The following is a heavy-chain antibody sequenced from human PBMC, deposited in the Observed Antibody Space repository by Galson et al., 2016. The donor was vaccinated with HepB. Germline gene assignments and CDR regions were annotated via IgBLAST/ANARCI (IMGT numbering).Heavy chain of an antibody. CDR1: GFTFSDYY. J-gene: IGHJ2*01. D-gene: IGHD3-10*01. CDR2: ISSSGSTI. V-gene: IGHV3-11*01. Sequence: SLRLSCAASGFTFSDYYMSWIRQAPGKGLEWISYISSSGSTIYYADSVTGRVTITRDNAKNSLYRQMNSLRAEDAAVYYCARYYYGSGSSPPYLIRWGGDWFFDLWGRGTLITVSS. CDR3: ARYYYGSGSSPPYLIRWGGDWFFDL.